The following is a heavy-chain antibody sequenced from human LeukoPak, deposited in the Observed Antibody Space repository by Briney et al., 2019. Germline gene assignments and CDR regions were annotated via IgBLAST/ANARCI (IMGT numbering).Heavy chain of an antibody. D-gene: IGHD6-19*01. CDR2: IYTTGST. J-gene: IGHJ3*02. CDR3: AREMQWLPPNDAFDI. Sequence: PSETLSLTCTVSGGSITNYYWSWIRQPAGKGLEWIGRIYTTGSTNKNPSLKSRVTMSVDTSKNQFSLKLGSVTAADTAVYFCAREMQWLPPNDAFDIWGQGTMVTVSS. V-gene: IGHV4-4*07. CDR1: GGSITNYY.